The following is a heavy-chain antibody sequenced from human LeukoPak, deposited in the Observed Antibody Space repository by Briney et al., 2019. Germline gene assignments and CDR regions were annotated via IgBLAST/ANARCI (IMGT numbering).Heavy chain of an antibody. Sequence: PSETLSLTCTVSGGSISSYYWSWIRQPPGKGLEWIGYTYYSGSTNYNPSLKSRVTISVDTSKNQFSLKLSSVTAADTAVYYCARGYTVYYFDYWGQGTLVTVSS. D-gene: IGHD4-17*01. CDR3: ARGYTVYYFDY. CDR2: TYYSGST. J-gene: IGHJ4*02. CDR1: GGSISSYY. V-gene: IGHV4-59*08.